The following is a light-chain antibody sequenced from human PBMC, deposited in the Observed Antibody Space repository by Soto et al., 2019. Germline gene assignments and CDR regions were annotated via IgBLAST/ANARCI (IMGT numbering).Light chain of an antibody. V-gene: IGKV3-11*01. Sequence: ETVLTQSPATLSLSPGERATLSCRASESVNNELAWFQHKPGQPPRLLIYDASNRATGIPARFSGSGSGTDFTLTISSLEPEEFAVYYCPQRHNLITFGHGTRLEIK. J-gene: IGKJ5*01. CDR1: ESVNNE. CDR3: PQRHNLIT. CDR2: DAS.